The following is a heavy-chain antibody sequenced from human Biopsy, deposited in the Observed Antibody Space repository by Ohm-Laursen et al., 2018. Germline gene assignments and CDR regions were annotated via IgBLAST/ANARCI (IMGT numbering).Heavy chain of an antibody. V-gene: IGHV4-34*01. J-gene: IGHJ4*02. Sequence: GTLSLTCAVYGGSFSGYCWSWIRQPPGKGLEWIGEINHSGSTNYNPSLKSRVTISVDTSKNQFSLKLSSVTAADTAVYYCARGRLRAVARFDYWGQGTLVTVSS. CDR2: INHSGST. CDR3: ARGRLRAVARFDY. D-gene: IGHD6-19*01. CDR1: GGSFSGYC.